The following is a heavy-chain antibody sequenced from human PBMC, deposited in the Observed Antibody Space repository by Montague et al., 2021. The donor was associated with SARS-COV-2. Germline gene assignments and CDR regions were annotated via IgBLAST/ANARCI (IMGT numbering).Heavy chain of an antibody. D-gene: IGHD3-10*01. J-gene: IGHJ4*02. CDR2: VSYSGST. Sequence: SETLSLTCSVYGGSMSSYHWVWIRQPPGKGLEWIGYVSYSGSTNYNLSLKSRVTISLDTSKNRFSLRVTSVTAADTAVYYCARDVRYYYDQWGQGILVTVSS. V-gene: IGHV4-59*01. CDR3: ARDVRYYYDQ. CDR1: GGSMSSYH.